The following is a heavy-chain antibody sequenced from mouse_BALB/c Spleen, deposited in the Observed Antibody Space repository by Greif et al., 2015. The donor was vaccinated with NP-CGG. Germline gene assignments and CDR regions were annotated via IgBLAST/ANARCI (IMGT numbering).Heavy chain of an antibody. CDR2: ISSGSSTI. V-gene: IGHV5-17*02. CDR1: GFTFSSFG. Sequence: EVKLVESGGGLVQPGGSRKLSSAASGFTFSSFGMHWVRQAPEKGLEWVAYISSGSSTIYYADTVKGRFTISRDNPKNTLFLQMTSLRSEDTAMYYCARLFDYWGQGTTLTVSS. CDR3: ARLFDY. J-gene: IGHJ2*01.